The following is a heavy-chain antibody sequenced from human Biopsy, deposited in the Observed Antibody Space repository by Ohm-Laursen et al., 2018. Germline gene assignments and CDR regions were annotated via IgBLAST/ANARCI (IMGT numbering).Heavy chain of an antibody. Sequence: SLRLSCTASGFTFSNYYMHWVRQAPGKGLLRVSRIKRDGTTTDYAESVKGRFTISRDNAKNTLYLQMNSLRAEDTAVYYCANRHTTYWYFDLWGRGTLVTVSS. D-gene: IGHD1-1*01. CDR3: ANRHTTYWYFDL. V-gene: IGHV3-74*01. J-gene: IGHJ2*01. CDR2: IKRDGTTT. CDR1: GFTFSNYY.